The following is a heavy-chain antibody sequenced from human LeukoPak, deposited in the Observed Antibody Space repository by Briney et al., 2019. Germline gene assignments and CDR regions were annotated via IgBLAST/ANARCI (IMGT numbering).Heavy chain of an antibody. V-gene: IGHV3-53*01. D-gene: IGHD3-10*01. J-gene: IGHJ6*03. CDR1: GFTVSSNY. CDR3: ATPVPHGSDPSLYYYYMDV. Sequence: GGSLRLSCAASGFTVSSNYMSWVRQAPGKGLEWVSVTYSNGRTYYADSVKGRFTISRDISKNTLYLQMNSLRAEDTAVYYCATPVPHGSDPSLYYYYMDVWGKGTSVTISS. CDR2: TYSNGRT.